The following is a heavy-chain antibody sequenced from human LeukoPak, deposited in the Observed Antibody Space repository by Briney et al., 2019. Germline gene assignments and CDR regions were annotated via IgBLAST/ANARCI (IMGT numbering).Heavy chain of an antibody. CDR2: ISGSGGST. J-gene: IGHJ5*02. D-gene: IGHD3-3*01. Sequence: GGSLRLSCAASGFTFSSYAMSWVRQAPGKGLEWVSAISGSGGSTYYADSVKGRFTISRDNSKNTLYLQMNSLRAEDTAVYYCAKVPPYYDFWSGYRFDPWGQGTLVTVSS. CDR3: AKVPPYYDFWSGYRFDP. CDR1: GFTFSSYA. V-gene: IGHV3-23*01.